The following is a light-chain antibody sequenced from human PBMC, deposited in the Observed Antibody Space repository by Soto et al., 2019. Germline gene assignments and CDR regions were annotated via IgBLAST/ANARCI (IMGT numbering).Light chain of an antibody. CDR3: QQYGSSPVT. CDR2: GAS. V-gene: IGKV3-20*01. CDR1: QSVNSSY. Sequence: EIVLTQSPGTRSLSPGERVTLSCRASQSVNSSYLAWYQHKPGQAPRLLIYGASTRATGIPDRFSGSGSGTDFTLTIARLEPGDFAVYYCQQYGSSPVTFGQGTKVDIK. J-gene: IGKJ1*01.